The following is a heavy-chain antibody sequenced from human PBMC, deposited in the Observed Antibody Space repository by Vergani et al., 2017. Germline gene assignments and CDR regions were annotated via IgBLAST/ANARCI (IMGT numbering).Heavy chain of an antibody. V-gene: IGHV3-23*01. J-gene: IGHJ4*02. CDR3: AKEGGYSSGWYSSDY. CDR1: GFSFKDYA. Sequence: EVRLLESGGDLLQSGESLKISCAASGFSFKDYAMSWVRQAPGKGLEWVSVISGSGGSTYYADSVKGRFTISRDNSKNTLYLQMNSLRAEDTAVYYCAKEGGYSSGWYSSDYWGQGTLVTVSS. CDR2: ISGSGGST. D-gene: IGHD6-19*01.